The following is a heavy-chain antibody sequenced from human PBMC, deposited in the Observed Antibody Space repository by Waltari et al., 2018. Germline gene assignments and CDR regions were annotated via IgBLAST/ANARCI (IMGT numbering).Heavy chain of an antibody. Sequence: EVQLVESGGGLVQPGGSMRLSCAASGSTCSDSWMHGVRQVPGKGLVWVSRIHKDGTITSYADSVRGRFAISRDNAKNTVYLHMNSLRAEDTALYFCARELAWAGYYGLDYWGQGTLVTVSS. J-gene: IGHJ4*02. CDR1: GSTCSDSW. CDR3: ARELAWAGYYGLDY. D-gene: IGHD3-9*01. V-gene: IGHV3-74*01. CDR2: IHKDGTIT.